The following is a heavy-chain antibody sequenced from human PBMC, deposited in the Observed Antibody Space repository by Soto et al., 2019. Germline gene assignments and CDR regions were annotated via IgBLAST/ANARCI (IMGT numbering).Heavy chain of an antibody. D-gene: IGHD1-7*01. J-gene: IGHJ6*02. Sequence: PGGSLRLSCAASGFTFSSYAMHWVRQAPGKGLEWVAVISYDGSNKYYADSVKGRFTISRDNSKNTLYLQMNSLRAEDTAVYYCAREAQGIKLPEKKTYYYYGMDVWGQGTTVTVSS. V-gene: IGHV3-30-3*01. CDR1: GFTFSSYA. CDR2: ISYDGSNK. CDR3: AREAQGIKLPEKKTYYYYGMDV.